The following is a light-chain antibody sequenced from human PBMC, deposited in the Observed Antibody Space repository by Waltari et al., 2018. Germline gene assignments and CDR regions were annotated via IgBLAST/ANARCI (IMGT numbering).Light chain of an antibody. CDR1: QNIDNY. V-gene: IGKV1-39*01. Sequence: DIQMTQSPSSLSASVGDRVIITCRASQNIDNYLNWYQQKPGKAPKLLIYASSNLQSWVPSRFSGDGSGTDFTLTISTLQPADFATYYCQQSSSSPITFGPGTKVDVK. CDR2: ASS. J-gene: IGKJ3*01. CDR3: QQSSSSPIT.